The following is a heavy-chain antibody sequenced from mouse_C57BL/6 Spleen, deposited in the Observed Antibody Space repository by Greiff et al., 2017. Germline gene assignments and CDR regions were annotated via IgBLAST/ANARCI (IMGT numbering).Heavy chain of an antibody. Sequence: VQLQQSGPELVKPGASVKISCKASGYAFSSSWMNWVKQRPGKGLEWIGRIYPGDGDTNYNGKFKGKATLTADKSSSTAYMQLSSLTSEDSAVYFCARDSPEDYGNYVDYWGQGTTLTVSS. J-gene: IGHJ2*01. CDR2: IYPGDGDT. CDR3: ARDSPEDYGNYVDY. D-gene: IGHD2-1*01. V-gene: IGHV1-82*01. CDR1: GYAFSSSW.